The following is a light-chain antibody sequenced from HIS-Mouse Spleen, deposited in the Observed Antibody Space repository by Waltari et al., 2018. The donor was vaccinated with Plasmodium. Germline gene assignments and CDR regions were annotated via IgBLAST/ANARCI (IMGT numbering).Light chain of an antibody. CDR1: SGINVGTYR. CDR3: MIWHSSAWV. Sequence: QAVLTQPSSLSASPGASASLTCPLRSGINVGTYRIYCYQQKPGSPPQYPLRYKSDSDKQQGSGVPSRFSGSKDASANAGILLISGLQSEDEADYYCMIWHSSAWVFGGGTKLTVL. J-gene: IGLJ3*02. V-gene: IGLV5-45*03. CDR2: YKSDSDK.